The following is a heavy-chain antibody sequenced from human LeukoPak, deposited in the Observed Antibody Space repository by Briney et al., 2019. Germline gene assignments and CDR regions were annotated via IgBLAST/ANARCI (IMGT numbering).Heavy chain of an antibody. CDR1: GFPFSSYW. Sequence: GSLRLSCAASGFPFSSYWMSWVRQAPGKGLEWVANIKQDGSEKYYVDSVKGRFTISRDNAKNSLSLQMNSLRAEDTAVYYCARHDRSGWFAFDYWGQGTLVTVSS. D-gene: IGHD6-19*01. CDR2: IKQDGSEK. CDR3: ARHDRSGWFAFDY. V-gene: IGHV3-7*01. J-gene: IGHJ4*02.